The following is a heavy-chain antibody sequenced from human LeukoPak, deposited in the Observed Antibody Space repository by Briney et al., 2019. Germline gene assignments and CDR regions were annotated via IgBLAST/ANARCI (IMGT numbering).Heavy chain of an antibody. CDR1: GFTFSSYW. V-gene: IGHV3-74*01. Sequence: GGSLRLSCAASGFTFSSYWMHWVRQAPGKGLVWVSRINTDGSSTSYADSVKGRFTISRDNAKNTLYLQMNSLRAEDTAVYYCARVSGYYDILTGYYPDYYYYMDVWGKGTTVTVSS. CDR3: ARVSGYYDILTGYYPDYYYYMDV. D-gene: IGHD3-9*01. CDR2: INTDGSST. J-gene: IGHJ6*03.